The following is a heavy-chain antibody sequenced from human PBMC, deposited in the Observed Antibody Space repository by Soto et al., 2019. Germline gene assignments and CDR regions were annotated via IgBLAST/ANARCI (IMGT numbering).Heavy chain of an antibody. CDR2: ISSSSSYI. CDR1: GFTFSSYS. Sequence: GGSLRLSCAASGFTFSSYSMNWVRQAPGKGLEWVSSISSSSSYIYYADSVKGRFTISRDNAKNSLYLQMNSLRAEDTAVYYCARDSPPCSSTSCYDSYMDVWGKGTTVTVSS. V-gene: IGHV3-21*01. D-gene: IGHD2-2*01. CDR3: ARDSPPCSSTSCYDSYMDV. J-gene: IGHJ6*03.